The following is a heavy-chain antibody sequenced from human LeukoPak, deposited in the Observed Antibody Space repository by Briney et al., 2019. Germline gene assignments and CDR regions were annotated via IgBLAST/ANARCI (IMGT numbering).Heavy chain of an antibody. Sequence: GGSLRLSCVGSGFTFSTYDMNWVRQAPGKGLEWVSYISGGSTNINYADSVKGRFTISRDNAKNSLYLQMNSLRDVDTAVYFCARDGNSGWSDFDYWGQGTLVTVSS. J-gene: IGHJ4*02. CDR2: ISGGSTNI. V-gene: IGHV3-48*02. CDR1: GFTFSTYD. D-gene: IGHD6-19*01. CDR3: ARDGNSGWSDFDY.